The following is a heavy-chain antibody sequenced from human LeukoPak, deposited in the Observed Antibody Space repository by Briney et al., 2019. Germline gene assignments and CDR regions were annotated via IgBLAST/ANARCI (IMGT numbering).Heavy chain of an antibody. Sequence: GGSLRLSCVASGFSFSTYGMSWVRQAPGKGLEWVSYISSSGSTIYYADSVKGRFTISRDNAKNSLYLQMNSLRAEDTAVYYCARDRLGYYDSSGHFDYWGQGTLVTVSS. D-gene: IGHD3-22*01. CDR2: ISSSGSTI. J-gene: IGHJ4*02. CDR1: GFSFSTYG. CDR3: ARDRLGYYDSSGHFDY. V-gene: IGHV3-48*04.